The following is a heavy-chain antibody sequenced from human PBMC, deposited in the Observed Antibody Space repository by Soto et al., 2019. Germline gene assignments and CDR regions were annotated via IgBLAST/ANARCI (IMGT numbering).Heavy chain of an antibody. CDR3: ASWVCSGGSCYGFTSHAFDI. D-gene: IGHD2-15*01. CDR1: GFTFSSYG. J-gene: IGHJ3*02. Sequence: QVQLVESGGGVVQPGRSLRLSCAASGFTFSSYGMHWVRQAPGKGLEWVAVIWYDGSNKYYADSVKGRFTISRDNSKNTLYLQINSLRAEDTAVYYCASWVCSGGSCYGFTSHAFDIWGQGTMVTVSS. CDR2: IWYDGSNK. V-gene: IGHV3-33*01.